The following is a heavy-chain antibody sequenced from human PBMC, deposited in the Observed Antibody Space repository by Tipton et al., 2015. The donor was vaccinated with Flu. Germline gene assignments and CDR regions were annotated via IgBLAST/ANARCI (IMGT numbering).Heavy chain of an antibody. V-gene: IGHV4-61*02. J-gene: IGHJ4*02. CDR1: GGSISSGSYY. D-gene: IGHD3-3*01. Sequence: LRLSCTVSGGSISSGSYYWSWIRQSAGKGLEWIGRIYTSGSTNYNPSLKSRVTISVDTSKNQFSLKLSSVTAADTAVYYCARSKYPPQGGVVDDYWGQGTLVTVSS. CDR2: IYTSGST. CDR3: ARSKYPPQGGVVDDY.